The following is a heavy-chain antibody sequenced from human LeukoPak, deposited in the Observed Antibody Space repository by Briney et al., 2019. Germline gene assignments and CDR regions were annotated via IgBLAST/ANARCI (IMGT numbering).Heavy chain of an antibody. CDR3: AREGDSSGYRPLNY. CDR1: GFTLSSYS. CDR2: ISKNGRNT. D-gene: IGHD3-22*01. V-gene: IGHV3-64*01. Sequence: GGSLRLSCAASGFTLSSYSMHWVRQAPGKGLEFVSAISKNGRNTYYGNSMKGRFTISRDISKNSLYLQMNSLRAEDTAVYYCAREGDSSGYRPLNYWGRGTLVTVSS. J-gene: IGHJ4*02.